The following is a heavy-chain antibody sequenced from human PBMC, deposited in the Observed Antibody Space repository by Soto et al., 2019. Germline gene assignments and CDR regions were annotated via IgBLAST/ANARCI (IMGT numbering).Heavy chain of an antibody. J-gene: IGHJ3*02. CDR2: ISSSSSTI. V-gene: IGHV3-48*01. D-gene: IGHD6-13*01. CDR1: GFTFSSYS. CDR3: ARDGGDSSSWYFAFDI. Sequence: EVQLVESGGGLVQPGGSLTLSCAASGFTFSSYSMNWVRQAPGQGLEWVSYISSSSSTIYYADSVKGRFTISRDNAKNSLYLQMNSLRGEDTAVYYCARDGGDSSSWYFAFDIWGQGTMVTVSS.